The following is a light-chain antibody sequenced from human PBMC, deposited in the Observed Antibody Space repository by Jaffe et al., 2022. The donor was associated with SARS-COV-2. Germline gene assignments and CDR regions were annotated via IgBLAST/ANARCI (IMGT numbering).Light chain of an antibody. J-gene: IGLJ3*02. CDR3: SSRDTSGYLLV. CDR2: GFD. Sequence: SSELTQDPAVSVALGQTVRITCQGDSLRSFYASWYQQKPGQAPIFVVSGFDNRPSAIPDRFSGSRSGNIAYLTITGAQAEDEADYYCSSRDTSGYLLVFGGGTKLTVL. V-gene: IGLV3-19*01. CDR1: SLRSFY.